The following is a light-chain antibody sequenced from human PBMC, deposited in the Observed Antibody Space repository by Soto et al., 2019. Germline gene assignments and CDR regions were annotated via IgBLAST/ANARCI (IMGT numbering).Light chain of an antibody. V-gene: IGKV3-15*01. CDR1: QTVYNN. J-gene: IGKJ4*01. CDR3: LQYTAWPRT. Sequence: IVMTQSPATLSVSPGEKATLSCRASQTVYNNLAWYQQKPGQAPRLLVYFASTRATGVAARFSGSGSGTEVSLTISSLHSDDVALYSCLQYTAWPRTFGGGTKVETK. CDR2: FAS.